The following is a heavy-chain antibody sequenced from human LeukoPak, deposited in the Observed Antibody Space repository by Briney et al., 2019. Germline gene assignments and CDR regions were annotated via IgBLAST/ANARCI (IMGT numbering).Heavy chain of an antibody. CDR1: GGSISSYY. CDR3: ASWSGYWFDY. D-gene: IGHD3-3*01. J-gene: IGHJ4*02. CDR2: IYYSGST. Sequence: SETLSLTCTVSGGSISSYYWSWIRQPPGKGLEWIGYIYYSGSTNYNPSLKSRVTISVDTSKNQFSLKLSSVTAADTAVYYCASWSGYWFDYWGQGTLVTVSS. V-gene: IGHV4-59*08.